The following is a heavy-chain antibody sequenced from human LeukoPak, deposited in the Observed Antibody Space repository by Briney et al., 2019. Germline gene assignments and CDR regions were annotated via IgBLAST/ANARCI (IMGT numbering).Heavy chain of an antibody. Sequence: GGSLRLSCAASGFTFSSYSMNWVRQAPGKGLEWVSAISGSGDSTYYADSVKGRFTISRDNAKNTLYLQMNSLRAEDTAVYYCAREKSDYEGNWFDPWGQGTLVTVSS. J-gene: IGHJ5*02. V-gene: IGHV3-21*01. CDR1: GFTFSSYS. CDR3: AREKSDYEGNWFDP. D-gene: IGHD5-12*01. CDR2: ISGSGDST.